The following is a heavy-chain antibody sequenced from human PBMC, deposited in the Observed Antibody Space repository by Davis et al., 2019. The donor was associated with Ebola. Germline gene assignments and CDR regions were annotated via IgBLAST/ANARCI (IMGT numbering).Heavy chain of an antibody. J-gene: IGHJ4*02. CDR2: IYYSGST. CDR3: ARGSSSSSPVEFDY. Sequence: SETLSLTCTVSGGSITYYYWSWIRQPPGKGLEWIGNIYYSGSTNYNPSLKSRVTISVDTSKNQFSLKLSSVTAADTAVYYCARGSSSSSPVEFDYWGQGTLVTVSS. V-gene: IGHV4-59*08. CDR1: GGSITYYY. D-gene: IGHD6-6*01.